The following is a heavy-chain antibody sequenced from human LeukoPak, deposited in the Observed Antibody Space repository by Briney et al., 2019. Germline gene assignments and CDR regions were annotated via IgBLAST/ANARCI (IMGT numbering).Heavy chain of an antibody. D-gene: IGHD2-2*01. CDR3: ARDCSSTSCYELDY. Sequence: GSLRLSCAASGFTFSSYAMSWVRQAPGKGLEWVANIKQDGSEKYYVDSVKGRFTISRDNAKNSLYLQMNSLRAEDTAVYYCARDCSSTSCYELDYWGQGTLVTVSS. J-gene: IGHJ4*02. V-gene: IGHV3-7*03. CDR1: GFTFSSYA. CDR2: IKQDGSEK.